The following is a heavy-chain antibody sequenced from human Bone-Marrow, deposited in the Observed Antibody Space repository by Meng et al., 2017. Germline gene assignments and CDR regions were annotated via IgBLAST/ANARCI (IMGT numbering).Heavy chain of an antibody. CDR2: ISGGGGST. V-gene: IGHV3-23*01. CDR3: AKKLGYYYDSSGYYY. Sequence: GGSLRLSCAASGFTCSSYAMSWVRQAPGKGLEWVSAISGGGGSTYYADSVKGRFTISRDNSKNALYLQMNSLRAEDTAVYDCAKKLGYYYDSSGYYYWGQGTLVTVSS. CDR1: GFTCSSYA. J-gene: IGHJ4*02. D-gene: IGHD3-22*01.